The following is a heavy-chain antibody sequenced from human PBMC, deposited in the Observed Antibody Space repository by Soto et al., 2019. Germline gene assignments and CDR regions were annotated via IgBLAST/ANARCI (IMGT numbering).Heavy chain of an antibody. Sequence: QVQLVQSGAEVKKPGSSVKVSCTASGGTLNSYGISWVRQAPGQGLEWMGRILPILGSTKYAQKFQDRVMIIADESTTTVHMELRSLRFEDTAMYYCARDGFSGSYYAYWGQGRLVTVSS. CDR3: ARDGFSGSYYAY. D-gene: IGHD1-26*01. CDR1: GGTLNSYG. V-gene: IGHV1-69*11. CDR2: ILPILGST. J-gene: IGHJ4*02.